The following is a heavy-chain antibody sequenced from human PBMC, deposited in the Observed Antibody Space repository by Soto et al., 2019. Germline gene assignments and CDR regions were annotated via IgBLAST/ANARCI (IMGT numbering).Heavy chain of an antibody. CDR1: GYTFTSYG. V-gene: IGHV1-18*01. CDR2: ISGYNGNT. J-gene: IGHJ4*02. D-gene: IGHD6-13*01. CDR3: ATAGQHSSSSYLLYTFAS. Sequence: QVQLVQSGAEVKKPGASVKVSCKTSGYTFTSYGIIWVRQAPRQGIEWVGWISGYNGNTNYEQSLQGRVTMTTDTSTSTAYMELRSLRSDDTAMYYCATAGQHSSSSYLLYTFASWGQGTLVTVSS.